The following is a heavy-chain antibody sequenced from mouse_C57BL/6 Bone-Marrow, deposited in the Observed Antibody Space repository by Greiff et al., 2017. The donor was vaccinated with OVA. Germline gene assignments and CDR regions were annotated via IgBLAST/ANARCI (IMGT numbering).Heavy chain of an antibody. D-gene: IGHD1-1*01. Sequence: DVKLVESEGGLVQPGSSMKLSCTASGFTFSDYYMAWVRQVPEKGLEWVANINYDGSSTYYLDSLKSRFIISRDNAKNILYLQMSSLKSEDTATYYCAREMGLLYFDYWGQGTTLTVSS. CDR2: INYDGSST. V-gene: IGHV5-16*01. CDR3: AREMGLLYFDY. CDR1: GFTFSDYY. J-gene: IGHJ2*01.